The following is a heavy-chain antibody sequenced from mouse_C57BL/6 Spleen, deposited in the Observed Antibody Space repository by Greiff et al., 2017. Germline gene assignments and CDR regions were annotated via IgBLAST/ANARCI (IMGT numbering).Heavy chain of an antibody. J-gene: IGHJ4*01. CDR1: GYAFTNYL. D-gene: IGHD2-4*01. Sequence: VQRVEPGAELVRPGTSVKVSCKASGYAFTNYLIEWVKQRPGQGLEWIGVINPGSGGTNYNEKFKGKATLTADKSSSTAYMQLSRLTSEDSAVYVCARDDYDGYYAMDYWGQGTSVTVSS. CDR2: INPGSGGT. V-gene: IGHV1-54*01. CDR3: ARDDYDGYYAMDY.